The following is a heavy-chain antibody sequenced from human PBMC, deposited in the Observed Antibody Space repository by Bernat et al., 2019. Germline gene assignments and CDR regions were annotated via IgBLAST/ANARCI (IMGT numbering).Heavy chain of an antibody. V-gene: IGHV3-23*04. CDR2: ISGSGGGT. CDR1: GFTFSNNA. J-gene: IGHJ4*02. CDR3: AKAGATVVTPGFY. D-gene: IGHD4-23*01. Sequence: VQLVESGGGLVQPGGSLRLSCAASGFTFSNNAMSWVRQAPGKGLEWVSAISGSGGGTYYADSVKGRFTISRDSSKNTLYLQMSSLRAEDTAIYYCAKAGATVVTPGFYWGQGTLVTVSS.